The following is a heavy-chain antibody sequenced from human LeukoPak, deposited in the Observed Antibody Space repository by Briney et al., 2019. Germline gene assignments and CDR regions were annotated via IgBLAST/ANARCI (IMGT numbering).Heavy chain of an antibody. CDR1: GFTFSSYA. J-gene: IGHJ5*02. D-gene: IGHD3-10*01. CDR3: ARDSSNGSGISNWFDP. V-gene: IGHV3-30-3*01. CDR2: ISYDGSNK. Sequence: PGGSLRLSCAASGFTFSSYAMHWVRQAPGKGLEWVAVISYDGSNKYYADSVKGRFTISRDNSKNTLYLQMNSLRAEDTAVYYCARDSSNGSGISNWFDPWGQGTLVTVSS.